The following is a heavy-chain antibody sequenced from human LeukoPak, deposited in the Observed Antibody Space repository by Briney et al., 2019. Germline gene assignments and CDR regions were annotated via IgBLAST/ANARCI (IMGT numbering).Heavy chain of an antibody. V-gene: IGHV3-23*01. CDR3: AKTRPLDSSSWSHGDY. D-gene: IGHD6-13*01. CDR2: ISGSGDST. CDR1: GFTFSSYA. Sequence: GGSLGLSCAASGFTFSSYAMSWFRQAPGKGLEWVSAISGSGDSTYYGDSVKGRFTISRDNSKNTLYLQMNSLRAEDTAVYYCAKTRPLDSSSWSHGDYWGQGTLVTVSS. J-gene: IGHJ4*02.